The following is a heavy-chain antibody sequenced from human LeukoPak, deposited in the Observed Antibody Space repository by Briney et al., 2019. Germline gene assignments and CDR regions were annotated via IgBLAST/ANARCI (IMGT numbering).Heavy chain of an antibody. CDR2: IYSSGDT. CDR3: ARGGRIFDY. V-gene: IGHV4-4*07. CDR1: VGSIRSYY. Sequence: SETLSLTCTVSVGSIRSYYWSWIRQPAGKGLEWIGRIYSSGDTNYNPSLKSRVAMSVDTSKNQFSLKLSSVTAADTAVYYCARGGRIFDYWGQGTLVTVSS. D-gene: IGHD2-15*01. J-gene: IGHJ4*02.